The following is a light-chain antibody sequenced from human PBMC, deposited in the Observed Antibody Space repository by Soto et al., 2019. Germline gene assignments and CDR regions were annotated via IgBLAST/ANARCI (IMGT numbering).Light chain of an antibody. J-gene: IGLJ3*02. Sequence: QSGLTQPPSASGTPGQRVIISCSGKTPNIGSNYVYWYRHLPGTAPQLLIYRNNKRPSGVPDRFSGSKSRTSASLAISGLRSEDEADYYCASWDGSLSGRVFGGGTKLTVL. CDR3: ASWDGSLSGRV. CDR2: RNN. V-gene: IGLV1-47*01. CDR1: TPNIGSNY.